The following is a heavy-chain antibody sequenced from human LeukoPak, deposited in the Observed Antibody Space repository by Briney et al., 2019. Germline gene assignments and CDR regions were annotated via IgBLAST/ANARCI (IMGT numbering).Heavy chain of an antibody. J-gene: IGHJ4*02. Sequence: ASVKVSCKASGYTFTGYYMHWVRQAPGQGLEWMGRINPNRGGTNYAQKFQGRVTMTRDTSISTAYMELSRLRSDDTAVYYCARIITMVRGSLRTGVDYWGQGTLVTVSS. D-gene: IGHD3-10*01. CDR3: ARIITMVRGSLRTGVDY. CDR2: INPNRGGT. CDR1: GYTFTGYY. V-gene: IGHV1-2*06.